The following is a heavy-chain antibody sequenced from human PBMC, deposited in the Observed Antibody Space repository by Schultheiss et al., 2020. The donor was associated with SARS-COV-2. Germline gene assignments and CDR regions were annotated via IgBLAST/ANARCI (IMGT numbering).Heavy chain of an antibody. CDR3: ARSVHCSGGSCYSDPTGDYYYGMDV. CDR2: IYYSGST. D-gene: IGHD2-15*01. Sequence: SETLSLTCTVSGGSISSGGYYWSWIRQHPGKGLEWIGYIYYSGSTNYNPSLKSRVTISVDTSKNQFSLKVNSVTAADTAVYYCARSVHCSGGSCYSDPTGDYYYGMDVWGQGTTVTVSS. CDR1: GGSISSGGYY. V-gene: IGHV4-31*03. J-gene: IGHJ6*02.